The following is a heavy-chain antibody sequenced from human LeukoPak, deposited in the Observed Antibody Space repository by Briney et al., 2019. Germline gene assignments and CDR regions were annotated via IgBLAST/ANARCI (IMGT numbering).Heavy chain of an antibody. CDR3: VADGTMVRGVIITSDY. Sequence: GGSLRLSCVASGFTFRSYWMNWVRQAPGKGLEWVANIKQDGSEKYYVDSVRGRFTISRGNAKNSLYLQMNSLRAEDTAVYYCVADGTMVRGVIITSDYWGQGTLVTVSS. V-gene: IGHV3-7*02. CDR1: GFTFRSYW. J-gene: IGHJ4*02. CDR2: IKQDGSEK. D-gene: IGHD3-10*01.